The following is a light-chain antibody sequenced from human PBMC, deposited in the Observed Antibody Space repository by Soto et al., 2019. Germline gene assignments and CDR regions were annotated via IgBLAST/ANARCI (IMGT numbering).Light chain of an antibody. J-gene: IGKJ4*01. CDR3: QQYDNLPF. Sequence: DIQMPQSPSSLSASVGDRVTITCQASQDISNYLNWYQQKPGKAPKLLIYDASNLETGVPSRFSGSGSGTDFTFSISSLQPEDIATYYCQQYDNLPFFGGETKVEIK. CDR1: QDISNY. V-gene: IGKV1-33*01. CDR2: DAS.